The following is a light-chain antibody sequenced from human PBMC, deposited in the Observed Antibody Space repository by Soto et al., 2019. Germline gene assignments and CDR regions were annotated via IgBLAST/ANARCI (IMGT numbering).Light chain of an antibody. CDR2: GAS. CDR3: QQYNNWPWT. CDR1: QSVTSN. Sequence: ILMAQSPATLSVYPGARGTLSCRASQSVTSNLAWYQQKPGQAPRLLIYGASTRATGIPSRFSGGGSGTEFTLTISSLQSEDFAVYFCQQYNNWPWTFGQGTKVDIK. J-gene: IGKJ1*01. V-gene: IGKV3-15*01.